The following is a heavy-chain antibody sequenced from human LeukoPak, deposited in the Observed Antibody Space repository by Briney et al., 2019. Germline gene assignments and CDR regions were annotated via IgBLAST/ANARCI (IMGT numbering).Heavy chain of an antibody. D-gene: IGHD1-26*01. V-gene: IGHV4-4*09. CDR3: ARLGSYHDF. Sequence: SETLSLTCTASGASISNYYWSWIRQTPEKGLEWMGNIHSSGGSSYYPSLKSRLTMSIDTSRNQLSLKLTSVTAADTAAYFCARLGSYHDFWGQGALVTVSS. CDR1: GASISNYY. CDR2: IHSSGGS. J-gene: IGHJ4*02.